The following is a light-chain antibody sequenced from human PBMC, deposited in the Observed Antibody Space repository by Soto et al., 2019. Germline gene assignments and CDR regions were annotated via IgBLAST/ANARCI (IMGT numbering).Light chain of an antibody. Sequence: EIVMTQSPATLSVSPGERATLSCRASQSISNNLAWYQQKPGQAPRFLIYGASTRATGIPARFSGSGSGTEFTLTISSLQSEDFAVYYWQQYNNWPPLTFGGGTKVEIK. J-gene: IGKJ4*01. CDR3: QQYNNWPPLT. CDR1: QSISNN. V-gene: IGKV3-15*01. CDR2: GAS.